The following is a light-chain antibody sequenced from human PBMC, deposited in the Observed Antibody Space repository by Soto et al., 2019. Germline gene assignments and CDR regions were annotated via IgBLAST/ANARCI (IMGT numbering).Light chain of an antibody. V-gene: IGLV8-61*01. CDR2: STN. Sequence: QTVVSQEPSFSVSPGETVTLTCGLTSASVLTSYYPSWYQQTPGQAPRTLIYSTNIRSSVVPDRFSGSILGNKAALTITGAQADDESDYYCALYVGSGTVVFGGGTQLTVL. CDR3: ALYVGSGTVV. J-gene: IGLJ2*01. CDR1: SASVLTSYY.